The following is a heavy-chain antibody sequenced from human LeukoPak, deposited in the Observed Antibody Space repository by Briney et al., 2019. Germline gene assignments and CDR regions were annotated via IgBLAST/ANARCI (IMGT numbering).Heavy chain of an antibody. V-gene: IGHV3-7*03. CDR2: IKQDGSEK. J-gene: IGHJ4*02. CDR1: GFTFSSYW. D-gene: IGHD3-16*02. CDR3: ARVGSYPYFDY. Sequence: GGSLRLSRAASGFTFSSYWMSWVRPAPGKGLEWVANIKQDGSEKYYVDSVKGRFTISRDNAKNSLYLQMNSLRAEDTAVYYCARVGSYPYFDYWGQGTLVTVSS.